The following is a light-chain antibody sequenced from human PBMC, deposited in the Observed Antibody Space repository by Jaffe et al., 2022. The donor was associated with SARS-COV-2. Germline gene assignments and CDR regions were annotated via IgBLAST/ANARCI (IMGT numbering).Light chain of an antibody. CDR3: QTWDSRTVV. CDR2: QGN. V-gene: IGLV3-1*01. CDR1: KLGDKY. Sequence: SYELTQPPSVSVSPGQTASITCSGDKLGDKYACWYQQKPGQSPVLVIYQGNKRPSGIPERFSGSNSGNTATLTISGTQAMDEADYYCQTWDSRTVVFGGGTKLTVL. J-gene: IGLJ2*01.